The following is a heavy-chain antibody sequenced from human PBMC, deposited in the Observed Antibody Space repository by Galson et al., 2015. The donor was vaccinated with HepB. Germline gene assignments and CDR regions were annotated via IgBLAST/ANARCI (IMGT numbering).Heavy chain of an antibody. CDR1: GYSFTSYW. V-gene: IGHV5-10-1*01. CDR2: IDPSDSYT. J-gene: IGHJ4*02. CDR3: ARHLEQLAEFDY. D-gene: IGHD6-6*01. Sequence: QSGAEVKKPGESLRISCKGSGYSFTSYWISWVRQMPGKGLEWMGKIDPSDSYTNYSPSFQGHVTISADKSISTAYLQWSSLKASDTAMYYCARHLEQLAEFDYWGQGTLVTVSS.